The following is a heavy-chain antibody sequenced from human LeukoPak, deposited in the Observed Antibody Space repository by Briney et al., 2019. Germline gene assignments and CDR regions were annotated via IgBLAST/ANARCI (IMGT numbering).Heavy chain of an antibody. J-gene: IGHJ4*02. V-gene: IGHV4-39*01. Sequence: SETLSLTCSVSFGSISTTNYYWGWIRQPPGKGLEWIGSIYYSGTTYYDPSLKSRVTISVDWSKNQFSLKLSSVTAADTAVYYCTRHDSHLTSARGGYLDSWGRGTLATV. CDR2: IYYSGTT. CDR3: TRHDSHLTSARGGYLDS. CDR1: FGSISTTNYY. D-gene: IGHD3-10*01.